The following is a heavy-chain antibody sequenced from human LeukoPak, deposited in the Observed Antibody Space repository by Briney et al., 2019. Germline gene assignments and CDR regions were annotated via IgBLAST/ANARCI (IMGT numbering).Heavy chain of an antibody. CDR1: GFTFDDYA. CDR3: AKEDRTTAVFDY. J-gene: IGHJ4*02. D-gene: IGHD1-7*01. V-gene: IGHV3-9*01. CDR2: ISWNSGSI. Sequence: PGRSLRLSCAASGFTFDDYAMHWVRQAPGKGLEWVSGISWNSGSIGYADSVKGRFTISRDNSKNTLYLQMNSLRAEDTAVYYCAKEDRTTAVFDYWGQGTLVTVSS.